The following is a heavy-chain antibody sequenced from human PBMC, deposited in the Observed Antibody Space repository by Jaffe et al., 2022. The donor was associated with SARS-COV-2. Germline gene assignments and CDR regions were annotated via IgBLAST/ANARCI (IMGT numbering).Heavy chain of an antibody. D-gene: IGHD1-20*01. CDR3: ARIYNSRGGYVDY. J-gene: IGHJ4*02. CDR1: GYTFTIYD. V-gene: IGHV1-8*01. CDR2: MNPNSGKT. Sequence: QVQLVQSGAEVKKPGASVKVSCKASGYTFTIYDINWVRQDTGQGLEWMGRMNPNSGKTDYAHKFQGRVSMTRDTSINTAYMELSSLTSEDTAIYYCARIYNSRGGYVDYWGQGTLVTVSS.